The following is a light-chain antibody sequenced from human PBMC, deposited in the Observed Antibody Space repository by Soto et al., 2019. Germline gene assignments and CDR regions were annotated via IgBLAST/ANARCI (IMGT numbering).Light chain of an antibody. Sequence: QSVLTQPASVSGSPGQSITISCTGTSSNVGSYKPVSWYQNHPGKAPPHMISEANPRRSGVSNRFSGSKSRNTASLTISALNVEDEADYYCCSCAASPTYLLGTGTKGTAL. V-gene: IGLV2-23*01. CDR2: EAN. CDR3: CSCAASPTYL. CDR1: SSNVGSYKP. J-gene: IGLJ1*01.